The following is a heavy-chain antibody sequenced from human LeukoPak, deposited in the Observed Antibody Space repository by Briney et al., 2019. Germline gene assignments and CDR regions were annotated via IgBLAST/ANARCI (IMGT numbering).Heavy chain of an antibody. J-gene: IGHJ6*02. CDR2: INPNSGGT. D-gene: IGHD5-18*01. Sequence: ASVKVSCKASGCTFTGYYMHWVRQAPGQGLAWMGWINPNSGGTNYAQKFQGRVTMTRDTSISTAYMELSRLRSDDTAVYYCARLARATAYYYGMDVWGQGTTVTVSS. V-gene: IGHV1-2*02. CDR3: ARLARATAYYYGMDV. CDR1: GCTFTGYY.